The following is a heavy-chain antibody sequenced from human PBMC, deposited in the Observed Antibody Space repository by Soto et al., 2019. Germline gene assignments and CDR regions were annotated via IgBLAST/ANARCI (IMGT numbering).Heavy chain of an antibody. CDR1: SGSITSANW. CDR2: IYHSGST. CDR3: ARRGGGVVLAATTPFDY. J-gene: IGHJ4*02. D-gene: IGHD2-15*01. Sequence: QVPLQESGPRLVRPSGTLSLTCTVSSGSITSANWWSWVRQPPGRGLEWIGEIYHSGSTNYNLSLKIRVTLSVDKSKNQFSLSLSSVTAADTAMYYCARRGGGVVLAATTPFDYWGQGTLVTVSS. V-gene: IGHV4-4*02.